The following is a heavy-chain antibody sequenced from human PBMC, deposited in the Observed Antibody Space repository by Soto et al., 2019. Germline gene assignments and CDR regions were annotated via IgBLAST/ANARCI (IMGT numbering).Heavy chain of an antibody. CDR3: ARDGGFHRLPATIWGEFFFFGLDV. J-gene: IGHJ6*02. V-gene: IGHV1-18*04. Sequence: ASVKVSCKASGYDFSSFGIDWVRQAPGQGLEWMGWISIDKGDTVYAEKFQDRVSMTTDTSTSTAYLELRGLRSADTAVYYCARDGGFHRLPATIWGEFFFFGLDVWGRGTTVTVSS. CDR2: ISIDKGDT. D-gene: IGHD2-2*02. CDR1: GYDFSSFG.